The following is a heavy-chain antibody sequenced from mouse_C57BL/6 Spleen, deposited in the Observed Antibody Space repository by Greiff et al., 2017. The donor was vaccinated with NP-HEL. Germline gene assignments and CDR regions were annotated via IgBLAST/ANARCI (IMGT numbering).Heavy chain of an antibody. CDR1: GYTFTSYW. V-gene: IGHV1-55*01. CDR3: ARRSTAQAGSAWFAY. Sequence: QVQLRQPGAELVKPGASVKMSCKASGYTFTSYWITWVKQRPGQGLEWIGDIYPGSGSTNYNEKFKSKATLTVDTSSSTAYMQLSSLTSEDSAVYYCARRSTAQAGSAWFAYWGQGTLVTVSA. J-gene: IGHJ3*01. D-gene: IGHD3-2*02. CDR2: IYPGSGST.